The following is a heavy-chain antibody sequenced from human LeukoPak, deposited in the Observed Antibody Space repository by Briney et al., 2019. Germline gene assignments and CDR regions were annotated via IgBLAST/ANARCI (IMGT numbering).Heavy chain of an antibody. J-gene: IGHJ4*02. Sequence: SETLSLTCTVSGGSVSSGSYHWSWIRQPPGKGLEWIGYIYYSGSTNYNPSLKSRVTISIDTSQNQFYLKLSSVTAADTAMYYCAGAYGDLSRWGKGTLVTVSS. CDR1: GGSVSSGSYH. V-gene: IGHV4-61*01. CDR2: IYYSGST. D-gene: IGHD3-10*01. CDR3: AGAYGDLSR.